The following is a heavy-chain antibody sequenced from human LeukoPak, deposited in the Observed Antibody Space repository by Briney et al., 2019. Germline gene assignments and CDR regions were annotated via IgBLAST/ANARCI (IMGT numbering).Heavy chain of an antibody. CDR1: GFTFSSYS. V-gene: IGHV3-21*01. J-gene: IGHJ4*02. Sequence: AGGSLRLSCAASGFTFSSYSMNWVRQAPGKGLEWVSSISSSSSYIYYADSVNGRFTISRDNAKNSLYLQMNSLRAEDTAVYYCARVVWDIVVVVAATYFDSWGQGTLVTVSS. D-gene: IGHD2-15*01. CDR2: ISSSSSYI. CDR3: ARVVWDIVVVVAATYFDS.